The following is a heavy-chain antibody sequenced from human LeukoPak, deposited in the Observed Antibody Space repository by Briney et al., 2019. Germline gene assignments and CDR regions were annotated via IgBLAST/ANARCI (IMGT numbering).Heavy chain of an antibody. J-gene: IGHJ3*02. D-gene: IGHD3-22*01. Sequence: GGSLRLSCAASGFTFSSYAMHWVRQAPGKGLEWVAVISYDGSSKYYADSVKGRFTISRDNSKNTLYLQMNSLRAEDTAVYYCARGPEPIVVLPYAFDIWGQGTMVTVSS. V-gene: IGHV3-30*01. CDR2: ISYDGSSK. CDR3: ARGPEPIVVLPYAFDI. CDR1: GFTFSSYA.